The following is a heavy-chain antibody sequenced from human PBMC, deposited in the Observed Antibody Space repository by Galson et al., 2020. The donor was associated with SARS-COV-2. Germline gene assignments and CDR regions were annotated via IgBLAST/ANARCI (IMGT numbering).Heavy chain of an antibody. D-gene: IGHD3-10*01. J-gene: IGHJ6*02. CDR3: AKDVTPSMVRGFYAGYGMDG. CDR2: ISYDGSNK. Sequence: TGGSLRLSCAASGFTFSSYGMHWVRQAPGKGLEWVAVISYDGSNKYYADSVKGRFTISRDNSKNTLYLQMNSLRAEDTAVYYCAKDVTPSMVRGFYAGYGMDGWGQGTTVTVSS. CDR1: GFTFSSYG. V-gene: IGHV3-30*18.